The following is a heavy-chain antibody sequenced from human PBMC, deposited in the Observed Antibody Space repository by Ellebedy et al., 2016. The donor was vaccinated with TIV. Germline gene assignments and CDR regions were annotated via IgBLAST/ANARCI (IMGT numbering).Heavy chain of an antibody. CDR3: ARADYDCCGYSYYYGLDV. V-gene: IGHV3-21*01. CDR1: GFNFSSYN. D-gene: IGHD3-22*01. CDR2: FSTSCSYV. J-gene: IGHJ6*02. Sequence: GESLKISCAASGFNFSSYNMNWVRQAPGKGLEWVSSFSTSCSYVYYADSVKGRFTISRDNAKNSLYLEMNSLRAEDTAVYFCARADYDCCGYSYYYGLDVWGQGTTVTVSS.